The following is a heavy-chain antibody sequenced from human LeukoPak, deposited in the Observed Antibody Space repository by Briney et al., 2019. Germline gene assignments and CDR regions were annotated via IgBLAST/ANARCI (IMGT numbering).Heavy chain of an antibody. CDR1: GGSISTYY. V-gene: IGHV4-59*12. Sequence: PSETLSLTCTVSGGSISTYYWSWIRQPPGKGLEWIGYISNSGSTNYNPSLKSRATISVDTSKNHLSLKLTSVTAADTAVYYCAKSNGYGLVDIWGQGTMVTVSS. CDR3: AKSNGYGLVDI. CDR2: ISNSGST. J-gene: IGHJ3*02. D-gene: IGHD3-10*01.